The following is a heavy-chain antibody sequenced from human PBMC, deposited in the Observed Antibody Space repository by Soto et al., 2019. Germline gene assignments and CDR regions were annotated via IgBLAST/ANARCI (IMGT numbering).Heavy chain of an antibody. CDR3: ERDKGYGDDLDS. J-gene: IGHJ4*02. V-gene: IGHV3-21*01. Sequence: VQLVESGGGLVKPGGSLRLSCAASGFSFSDYYMSWVRQAPGKGLEWVASISGKSTYIYYAASVKGRFTISRENARNSGYLQMHSIRADDTAVYYCERDKGYGDDLDSWGQGTLVTVSS. D-gene: IGHD4-17*01. CDR2: ISGKSTYI. CDR1: GFSFSDYY.